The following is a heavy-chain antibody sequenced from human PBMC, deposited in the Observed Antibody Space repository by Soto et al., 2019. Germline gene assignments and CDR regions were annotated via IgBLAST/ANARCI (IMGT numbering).Heavy chain of an antibody. CDR2: IYYSGST. CDR3: ARGYCSGGSCYSRFFDY. V-gene: IGHV4-59*08. Sequence: PSETLSLTCTVSGGSISSYYWSWIRQPPGKGLEWIGYIYYSGSTNYNPSLKSRVTISVDTSKNQFSLRLTSVTAADTAVYYCARGYCSGGSCYSRFFDYWGQGTLVTVSS. CDR1: GGSISSYY. J-gene: IGHJ4*02. D-gene: IGHD2-15*01.